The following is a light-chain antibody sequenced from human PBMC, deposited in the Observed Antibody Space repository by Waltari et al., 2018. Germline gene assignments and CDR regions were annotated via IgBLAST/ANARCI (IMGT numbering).Light chain of an antibody. J-gene: IGLJ2*01. CDR2: SNM. CDR1: SSNIGSNT. V-gene: IGLV1-44*01. Sequence: QSVLTQPPSASGTPGQRVTISCSGSSSNIGSNTVNWYQQLPGTAPKLLVYSNMHRTSGVPDRFSGYKSGTSASLAISGLQSEDEADYYCSAWDDSLNGHVVFGGGTKLTVL. CDR3: SAWDDSLNGHVV.